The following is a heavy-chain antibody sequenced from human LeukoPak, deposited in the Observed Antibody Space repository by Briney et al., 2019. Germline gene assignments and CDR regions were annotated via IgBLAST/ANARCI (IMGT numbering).Heavy chain of an antibody. CDR3: ARRGLVAGIYDLVYGFDL. Sequence: ASVKVSCKAAGYSFTTFHINWVRQAPGQGPEWMGWVNPDTGNTGFAQKFQGRVTITQNSSVTTVYMVLSSLTSEDTAVYYCARRGLVAGIYDLVYGFDLWGQGTMVTVSS. J-gene: IGHJ3*01. CDR2: VNPDTGNT. D-gene: IGHD3/OR15-3a*01. CDR1: GYSFTTFH. V-gene: IGHV1-8*03.